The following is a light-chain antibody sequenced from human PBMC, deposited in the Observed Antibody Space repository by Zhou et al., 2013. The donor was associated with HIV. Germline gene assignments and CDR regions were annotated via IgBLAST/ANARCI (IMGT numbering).Light chain of an antibody. J-gene: IGKJ4*01. CDR1: QSISSY. Sequence: DIQMTQSPSSLSASVGDRVIITCRASQSISSYLNWYQQKPGKVPKLLIYAASTLQSGVPSRFSGGGSGTTFTLTITCLQSEDFATYYCQHYYNSPLGFGGGTKVEIK. CDR3: QHYYNSPLG. CDR2: AAS. V-gene: IGKV1-27*01.